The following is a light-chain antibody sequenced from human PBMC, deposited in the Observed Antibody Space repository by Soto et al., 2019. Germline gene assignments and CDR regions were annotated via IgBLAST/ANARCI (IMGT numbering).Light chain of an antibody. CDR1: QSVSSY. CDR3: QQRSNWPPYT. Sequence: EIVLTQSPATLSLSPGERATLSCRASQSVSSYLAWYQQKPGQAPRILIYDASNRATGIPARFSGSGSGTDIPLTISSLEPEDFAVYYCQQRSNWPPYTFGQGTKLEIK. CDR2: DAS. V-gene: IGKV3-11*01. J-gene: IGKJ2*01.